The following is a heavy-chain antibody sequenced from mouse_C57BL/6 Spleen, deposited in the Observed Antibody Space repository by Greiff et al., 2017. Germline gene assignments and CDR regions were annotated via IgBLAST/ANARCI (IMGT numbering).Heavy chain of an antibody. CDR2: ISSGSSNI. CDR1: GFTFSDYG. V-gene: IGHV5-17*01. Sequence: EVKLQESGGGLVKPGGSLKLSCAASGFTFSDYGMHWVRQAPEKGLEWVAYISSGSSNIYYADTVKGRFTISRDNAKNTLFLQMTSLRSEDTAMYYCARDITTVGYFDVWGTGTTVTVSS. D-gene: IGHD1-1*01. J-gene: IGHJ1*03. CDR3: ARDITTVGYFDV.